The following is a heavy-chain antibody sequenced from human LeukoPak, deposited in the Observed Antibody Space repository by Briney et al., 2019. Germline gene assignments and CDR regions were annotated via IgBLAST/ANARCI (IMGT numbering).Heavy chain of an antibody. J-gene: IGHJ4*02. Sequence: ASVKVSCKASGYTFTGYYMHWVRQAPGQGLEWMGWINPNSGGTNYAQKFQGRVTMTRDTSISTAYMELSRLRSDDTAVYYCARDWVRGYSYGLLQRIRWGQGTLVTVSS. V-gene: IGHV1-2*02. CDR2: INPNSGGT. D-gene: IGHD5-18*01. CDR1: GYTFTGYY. CDR3: ARDWVRGYSYGLLQRIR.